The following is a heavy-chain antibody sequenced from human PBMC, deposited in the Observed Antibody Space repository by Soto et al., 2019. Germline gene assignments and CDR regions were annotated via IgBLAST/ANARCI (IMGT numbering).Heavy chain of an antibody. Sequence: ALVKVSCKASGYTFTSYGVSWVRQAPGQGLEWMGWISVYNGQTRYAEKFQGRVTMTADTSTSSVYMELSSLSSDDTAIYYCARDRAFGGVVVMQANHDYWGQGTQVTVSS. V-gene: IGHV1-18*01. CDR2: ISVYNGQT. CDR1: GYTFTSYG. D-gene: IGHD3-16*02. CDR3: ARDRAFGGVVVMQANHDY. J-gene: IGHJ4*02.